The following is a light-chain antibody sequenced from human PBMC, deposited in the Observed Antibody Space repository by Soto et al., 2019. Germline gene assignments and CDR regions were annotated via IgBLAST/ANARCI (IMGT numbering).Light chain of an antibody. J-gene: IGKJ1*01. Sequence: DIVMTQSPDSLAVSLGERAPINCKSSQSVLYSSTNKTSLAWYQQKPGQPPKLLIYWASTRESGVPDRFSGSGSGTDFTLTISSLQAEDVAVYYCQQYYSTPRTFGQGTKVEIK. V-gene: IGKV4-1*01. CDR2: WAS. CDR1: QSVLYSSTNKTS. CDR3: QQYYSTPRT.